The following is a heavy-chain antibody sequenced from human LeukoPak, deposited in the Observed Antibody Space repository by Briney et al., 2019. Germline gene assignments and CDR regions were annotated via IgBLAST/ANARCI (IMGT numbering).Heavy chain of an antibody. CDR3: VRHISTNTGYFDS. D-gene: IGHD5-24*01. CDR2: VYYDGTS. CDR1: VGSINSHSYY. J-gene: IGHJ4*02. Sequence: PSETLSLTCTVSVGSINSHSYYWGWIRQPPGKGLEWIGSVYYDGTSYSNPSLKSRVAVFVDTSRDQFSLDLSFVTAADTALYYCVRHISTNTGYFDSCGQGTLVSVSS. V-gene: IGHV4-39*01.